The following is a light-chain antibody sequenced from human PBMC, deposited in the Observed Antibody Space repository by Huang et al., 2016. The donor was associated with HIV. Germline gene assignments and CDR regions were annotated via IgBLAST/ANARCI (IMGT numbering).Light chain of an antibody. CDR1: QHINTN. J-gene: IGKJ1*01. CDR3: QQYNNWPRS. V-gene: IGKV3-15*01. CDR2: AAS. Sequence: EIVMTQSPGTLSVAPGERATLSCRASQHINTNLAWFQQKPGQAPRLLIYAASTRTADFPARFSGSGSRTEFTLTISSLQSEDIAVYYCQQYNNWPRSFGRGTKVEIK.